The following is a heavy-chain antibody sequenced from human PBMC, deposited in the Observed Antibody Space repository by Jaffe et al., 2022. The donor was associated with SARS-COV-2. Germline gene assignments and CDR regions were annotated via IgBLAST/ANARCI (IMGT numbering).Heavy chain of an antibody. Sequence: QVQLQESGPGLVKPSDTLSLTCAVSGSSISPSNWWGWIRQPPGKGLEWIGHIYYSGSTYNNPSLKSRVTMSVGTSKNQFSLKLSSVTAVDTAVYYCARLYSGSYYYFDFWGQGTLVTVSS. CDR3: ARLYSGSYYYFDF. CDR1: GSSISPSNW. CDR2: IYYSGST. V-gene: IGHV4-28*01. J-gene: IGHJ4*02. D-gene: IGHD1-26*01.